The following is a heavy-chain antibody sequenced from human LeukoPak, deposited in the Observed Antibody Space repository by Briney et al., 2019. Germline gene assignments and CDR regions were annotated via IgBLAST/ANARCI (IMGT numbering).Heavy chain of an antibody. D-gene: IGHD1-26*01. J-gene: IGHJ3*02. CDR3: AKDRSGSYYDAFDI. Sequence: PGGSLRLSCAASGFTFDDYAMHWVRQAPGKGLEWVSGISWNSGSIGYADSVKGRFTISRDNAKNSLYLQMNSLRAEDTALYYCAKDRSGSYYDAFDIWGQGTMSPSLQ. CDR1: GFTFDDYA. CDR2: ISWNSGSI. V-gene: IGHV3-9*01.